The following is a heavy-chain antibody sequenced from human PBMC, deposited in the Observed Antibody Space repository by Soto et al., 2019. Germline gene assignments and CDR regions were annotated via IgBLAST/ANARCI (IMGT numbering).Heavy chain of an antibody. Sequence: GGSLRLSCAASGFTFSSYSMNWVRQAPGKGLEWVSSISSSSSYIYYADSVKGRFTISRDNAKNSLYLQMNSLRAEDTAVYYCARVGDPYYYGMDVWGQGTTVTVSS. D-gene: IGHD2-21*01. J-gene: IGHJ6*02. V-gene: IGHV3-21*01. CDR3: ARVGDPYYYGMDV. CDR2: ISSSSSYI. CDR1: GFTFSSYS.